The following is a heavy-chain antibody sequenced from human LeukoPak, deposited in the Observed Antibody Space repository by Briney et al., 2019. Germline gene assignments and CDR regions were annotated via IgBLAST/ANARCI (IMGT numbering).Heavy chain of an antibody. CDR2: IYASGNT. Sequence: SETLSLTCTVSGGSLSRYYWSWLRQPAGKGLEWIGRIYASGNTNYNPSLMSRVTISVDTSKNLFALKLSSVTAADTAVYYCARQGVATAIDYWGQGTLVTVSS. CDR1: GGSLSRYY. V-gene: IGHV4-4*07. J-gene: IGHJ4*02. CDR3: ARQGVATAIDY. D-gene: IGHD2-21*02.